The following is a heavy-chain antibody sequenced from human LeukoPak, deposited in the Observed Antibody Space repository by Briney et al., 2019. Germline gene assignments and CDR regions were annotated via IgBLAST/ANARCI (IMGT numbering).Heavy chain of an antibody. V-gene: IGHV3-64*01. CDR2: ISSNGGST. CDR1: GFTFSSYA. CDR3: ARVPQEVGAGYFDY. J-gene: IGHJ4*02. D-gene: IGHD1-26*01. Sequence: GGSLRLSCAASGFTFSSYAMHWVRQAPGKGLEYVSAISSNGGSTYYANSVKGRFTISRDNSKNTLYLQMGSLRAEDMAVYYCARVPQEVGAGYFDYWGQGTLVTVSS.